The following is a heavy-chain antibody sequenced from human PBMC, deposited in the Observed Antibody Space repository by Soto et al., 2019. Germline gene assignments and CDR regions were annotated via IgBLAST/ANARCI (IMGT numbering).Heavy chain of an antibody. J-gene: IGHJ4*02. Sequence: VSSFKFSFKASGYIFTAYSMRWVRQAPGQGLEWMGCINPNSGGTHYSQNFQGRVTMTRDTSISTSYMDLSKLRSDDTAVFFCARLSLGEPNNYWGQGTLVTVSS. V-gene: IGHV1-2*02. CDR3: ARLSLGEPNNY. CDR1: GYIFTAYS. CDR2: INPNSGGT. D-gene: IGHD3-16*01.